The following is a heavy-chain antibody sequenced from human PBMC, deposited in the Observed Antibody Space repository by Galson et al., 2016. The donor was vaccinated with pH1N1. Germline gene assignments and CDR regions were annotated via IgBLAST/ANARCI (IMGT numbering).Heavy chain of an antibody. CDR3: ARSRDFSFDY. J-gene: IGHJ4*02. CDR2: ISKDGNNV. CDR1: GFTLSCCA. D-gene: IGHD4-11*01. V-gene: IGHV3-30*04. Sequence: SLRLSCAASGFTLSCCAMHWVRQAPGKGLECVALISKDGNNVYYADSVKGRFTISRDSSNNTRYLQMNSLRTEDTAIYYCARSRDFSFDYWGQGALVTVAS.